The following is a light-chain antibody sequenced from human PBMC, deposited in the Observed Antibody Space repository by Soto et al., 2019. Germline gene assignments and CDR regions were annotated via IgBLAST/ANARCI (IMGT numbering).Light chain of an antibody. CDR2: GAS. CDR1: QSVRGNY. Sequence: DIVLTQSPGTLSLSPGERATLSCRASQSVRGNYLAWYQQKPGQPPRLLIYGASSRAAGIPDRFSGSGSGTDFTLTISRLEPEDFAVYYCQQYDSSPLYTFGQGTKLEIK. V-gene: IGKV3-20*01. J-gene: IGKJ2*01. CDR3: QQYDSSPLYT.